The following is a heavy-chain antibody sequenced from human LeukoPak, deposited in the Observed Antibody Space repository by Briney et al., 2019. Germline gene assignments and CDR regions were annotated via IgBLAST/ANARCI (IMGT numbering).Heavy chain of an antibody. V-gene: IGHV3-30*04. D-gene: IGHD1-26*01. CDR1: GFTFSSYA. J-gene: IGHJ4*02. Sequence: GGSLRLSCAASGFTFSSYAMHWVRQAPGKGLEWVAVISYDGSNKYYADSVKGRFTISRDNSKNTLYLQMNSLRAEDTAVYYFARVGNIVGATPYYFDYWGQGTLVTVSS. CDR2: ISYDGSNK. CDR3: ARVGNIVGATPYYFDY.